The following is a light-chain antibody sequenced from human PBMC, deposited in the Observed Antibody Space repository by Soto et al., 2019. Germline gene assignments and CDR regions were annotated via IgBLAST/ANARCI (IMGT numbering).Light chain of an antibody. V-gene: IGKV1-9*01. CDR3: QQLSRYPLT. CDR2: SAS. Sequence: DIQLTQSPSVLSASVGDTVTITCRASQALSNYVAWYQQKPGKAPDLLIYSASTLQSGVPSRFSGSGSETEFRLTIRALQPEDFATYYCQQLSRYPLTFGGGTKVDIK. J-gene: IGKJ4*01. CDR1: QALSNY.